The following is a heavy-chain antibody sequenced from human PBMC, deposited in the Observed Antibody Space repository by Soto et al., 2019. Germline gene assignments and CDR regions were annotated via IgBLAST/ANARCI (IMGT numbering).Heavy chain of an antibody. D-gene: IGHD5-18*01. Sequence: PSGTLSLTCAVYGGSFSNYYWNWVRQPPGKGLEWIGEINHSGSTNYNPSLKSRVTISVDMSKNQFSLKLTSVTAADTAMYYCAKGEYTHGSEYFQHWGQGTLVTVSS. CDR2: INHSGST. J-gene: IGHJ1*01. V-gene: IGHV4-34*01. CDR3: AKGEYTHGSEYFQH. CDR1: GGSFSNYY.